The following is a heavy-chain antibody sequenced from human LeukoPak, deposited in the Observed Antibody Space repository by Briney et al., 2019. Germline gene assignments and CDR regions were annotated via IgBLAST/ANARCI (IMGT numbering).Heavy chain of an antibody. CDR3: AKGYSGSWKLFDY. CDR2: ISGSGGST. D-gene: IGHD6-13*01. Sequence: GGSLRLSCAASGFTFSSYAMNWVRQAPGKGLKWVSTISGSGGSTYYADSVKGRFTISRDNSKNTLYLQMNSLRAEDTAVYYCAKGYSGSWKLFDYWGQGTLVTVSS. J-gene: IGHJ4*02. V-gene: IGHV3-23*01. CDR1: GFTFSSYA.